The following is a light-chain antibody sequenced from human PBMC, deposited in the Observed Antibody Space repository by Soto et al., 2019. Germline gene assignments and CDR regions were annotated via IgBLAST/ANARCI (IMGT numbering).Light chain of an antibody. Sequence: PGERATLSCRASQSVSSYLAWYQQKPGQAPRLLISDASNRATGIPARFSGSGSGTDFTLTVSGLEPEDFAVYYCQQRRDWPLTFGGGTKVEI. J-gene: IGKJ4*01. V-gene: IGKV3-11*01. CDR1: QSVSSY. CDR2: DAS. CDR3: QQRRDWPLT.